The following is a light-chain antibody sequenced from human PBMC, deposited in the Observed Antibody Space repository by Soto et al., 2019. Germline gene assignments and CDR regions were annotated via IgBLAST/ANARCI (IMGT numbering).Light chain of an antibody. CDR1: SNDAGGYNS. Sequence: QSALTQPASVSGSPGQSITISCTGTSNDAGGYNSVSWYQQHAGKAPKLMIYDVAHRPSGVSNRFSGSRSGNTASLTISGLQAEDEADYYCSSYTDSSTIFAAGTKLTVL. V-gene: IGLV2-14*03. CDR3: SSYTDSSTI. CDR2: DVA. J-gene: IGLJ2*01.